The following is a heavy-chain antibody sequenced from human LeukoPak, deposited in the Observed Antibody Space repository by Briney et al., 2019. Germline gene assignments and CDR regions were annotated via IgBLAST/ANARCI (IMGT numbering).Heavy chain of an antibody. V-gene: IGHV1-2*02. CDR2: INPNSGDA. J-gene: IGHJ4*02. D-gene: IGHD3-10*01. Sequence: ASVKVSCKASGYTFTGYYMHWVRQAPGQGLEWMGWINPNSGDANYAQKFQGRVTMTRDTSISTAYMELSRLRSDDTAVYYCARDGADGDYFDYWGQGTLVTVSS. CDR1: GYTFTGYY. CDR3: ARDGADGDYFDY.